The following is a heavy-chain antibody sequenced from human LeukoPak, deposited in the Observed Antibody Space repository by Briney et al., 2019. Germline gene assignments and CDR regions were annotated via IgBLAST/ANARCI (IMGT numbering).Heavy chain of an antibody. CDR3: ARDHPSMSH. J-gene: IGHJ4*02. V-gene: IGHV4-59*01. Sequence: RPSETLSLTCTVSGGSISSYYWSWIRQPPGKGLEWTGYIYYSGSTNYNPSLKSRVTISVDTSKNQFSLKLSSVTAADTAVYYCARDHPSMSHWGQGTLVTVSS. CDR1: GGSISSYY. D-gene: IGHD2/OR15-2a*01. CDR2: IYYSGST.